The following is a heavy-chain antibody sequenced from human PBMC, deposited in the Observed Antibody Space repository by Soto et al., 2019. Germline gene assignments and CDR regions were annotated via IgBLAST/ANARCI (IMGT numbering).Heavy chain of an antibody. V-gene: IGHV4-59*01. J-gene: IGHJ3*02. CDR3: ARDRNGCNSEGEYVDSFDI. Sequence: SETLSLTCTVPGGCSSSYDWSWIRQPPGKGLAWVGYIYYSGSTNYNPSLKSRVTISVDTSKIQFSLKLSSVTAADTAVYYCARDRNGCNSEGEYVDSFDIWGQGTMVTVS. CDR1: GGCSSSYD. D-gene: IGHD1-1*01. CDR2: IYYSGST.